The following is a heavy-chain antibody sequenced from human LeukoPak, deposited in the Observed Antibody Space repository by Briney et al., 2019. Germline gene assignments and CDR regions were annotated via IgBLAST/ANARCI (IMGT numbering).Heavy chain of an antibody. D-gene: IGHD6-6*01. CDR1: GYTLTRSA. CDR3: ARDSSRATFDI. Sequence: GASVKVSCKASGYTLTRSAMNWVRQAPGQGLEWMGWINTGSGNPTYAQGFTGRFVFSLDTSVSTAYLEISNLKTEDTAVYYCARDSSRATFDIWGQGTMVTVSS. V-gene: IGHV7-4-1*02. CDR2: INTGSGNP. J-gene: IGHJ3*02.